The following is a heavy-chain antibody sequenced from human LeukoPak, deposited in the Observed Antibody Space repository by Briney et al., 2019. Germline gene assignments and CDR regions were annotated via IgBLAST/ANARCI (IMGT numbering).Heavy chain of an antibody. CDR1: GSTLSNAW. CDR2: IKSKTDGGTT. D-gene: IGHD5-18*01. Sequence: PGGSLRLSCAASGSTLSNAWMTWVRQAPGKGLEWVGRIKSKTDGGTTDYAEPVKGRFTISRDDSKNTLYLQMNSLRTEDTAVYYCTTEMDTAIYYWGQGTLVTVSS. J-gene: IGHJ4*02. CDR3: TTEMDTAIYY. V-gene: IGHV3-15*01.